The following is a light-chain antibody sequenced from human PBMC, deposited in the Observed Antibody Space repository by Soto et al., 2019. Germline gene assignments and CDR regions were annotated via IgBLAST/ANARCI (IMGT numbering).Light chain of an antibody. CDR2: AAS. CDR1: ESVSTN. CDR3: QQYDLSSG. J-gene: IGKJ4*01. V-gene: IGKV3-15*01. Sequence: EIVMTQSPATLSVSPGDRATLSCRASESVSTNLAWYQQKPGQAPRLLIYAASTRATGIPARFSGSGSGTEFTLTISSLQSEDFAVYYCQQYDLSSGLGGGPKVEIK.